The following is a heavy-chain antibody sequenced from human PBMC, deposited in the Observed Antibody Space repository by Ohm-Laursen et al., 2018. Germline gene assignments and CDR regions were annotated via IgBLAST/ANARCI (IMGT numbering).Heavy chain of an antibody. CDR1: SYTFNNYD. CDR3: ARGQPIDF. V-gene: IGHV1-46*02. J-gene: IGHJ4*02. Sequence: ASVKVSCKASSYTFNNYDMSWVRQAPGQGLEWMGIISTGGGSTSHAQKFQGRLTMTRDTSTSTVYMELSSLRSEDTAMYYCARGQPIDFWGQGTLVTVSS. CDR2: ISTGGGST.